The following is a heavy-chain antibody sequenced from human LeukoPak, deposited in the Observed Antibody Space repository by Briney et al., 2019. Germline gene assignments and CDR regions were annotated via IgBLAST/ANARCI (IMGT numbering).Heavy chain of an antibody. J-gene: IGHJ4*02. Sequence: SETLSLTCTVSGGSISSYYWSWIRQPAGKGLEWIGRIYTSGSTNYNPSLKRRVTISVDTSKKQFSLKLSSVTAADTAVYYCARESSSSGWLYYFDYWGQGTLVTVSS. V-gene: IGHV4-4*07. CDR3: ARESSSSGWLYYFDY. CDR2: IYTSGST. CDR1: GGSISSYY. D-gene: IGHD6-19*01.